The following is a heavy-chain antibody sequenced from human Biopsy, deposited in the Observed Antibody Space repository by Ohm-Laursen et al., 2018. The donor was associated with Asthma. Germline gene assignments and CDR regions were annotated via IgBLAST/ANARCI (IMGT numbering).Heavy chain of an antibody. CDR2: INAGNGNT. CDR3: ARTYYDFWTGQFIDAFAI. D-gene: IGHD3-3*01. CDR1: GYTFISYA. Sequence: ASVKASCKASGYTFISYAIHWARQAPGQWLEWMGWINAGNGNTKYSQKFQGRVTITRDTSASTAYMELSSLRSEDTAVYYCARTYYDFWTGQFIDAFAIWGQGTMVTVSS. V-gene: IGHV1-3*01. J-gene: IGHJ3*02.